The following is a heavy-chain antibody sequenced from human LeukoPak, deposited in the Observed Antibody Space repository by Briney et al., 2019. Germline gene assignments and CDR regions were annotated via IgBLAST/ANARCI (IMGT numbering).Heavy chain of an antibody. D-gene: IGHD1-26*01. V-gene: IGHV4-59*01. CDR2: IYYSGST. CDR1: GGSISSYY. CDR3: ARDQDWDLQSLRYFDY. Sequence: SETLSLTCTVSGGSISSYYWSWIRQPPGKGLEWIGYIYYSGSTNYNPSLESRVTISIDTSKNQFSLKLSSVTAADTAVYYCARDQDWDLQSLRYFDYWGQGTLVTVSS. J-gene: IGHJ4*02.